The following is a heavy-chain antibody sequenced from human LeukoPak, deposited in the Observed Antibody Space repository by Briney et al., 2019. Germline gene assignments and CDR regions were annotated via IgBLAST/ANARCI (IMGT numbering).Heavy chain of an antibody. D-gene: IGHD4-17*01. Sequence: GGSLRLSCAASGFTLSSYSMNWVRQAPGKGLEWVGRIKSKTDGGTTDYAAPVKGRFTISRDDSKNTLYLQMNSLKTEDTAVYYCTTSSGYGDHGYWGQGTLVTVSS. CDR3: TTSSGYGDHGY. J-gene: IGHJ4*02. CDR2: IKSKTDGGTT. V-gene: IGHV3-15*01. CDR1: GFTLSSYS.